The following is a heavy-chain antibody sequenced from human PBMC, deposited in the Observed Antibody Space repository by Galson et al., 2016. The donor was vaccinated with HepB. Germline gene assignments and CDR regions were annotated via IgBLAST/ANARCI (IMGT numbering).Heavy chain of an antibody. Sequence: LRLSCAASGFTFSNYGMHWVRRAPGKGLEWVAVTSFDGNNQYYADSVKGRFSMTTDTATTTVYLEVRSLRSDDTAVYFCAREVSYYESDGRYYYYMDVWGKGTTVTVSS. CDR2: TSFDGNNQ. J-gene: IGHJ6*03. V-gene: IGHV3-30*03. CDR3: AREVSYYESDGRYYYYMDV. D-gene: IGHD3-22*01. CDR1: GFTFSNYG.